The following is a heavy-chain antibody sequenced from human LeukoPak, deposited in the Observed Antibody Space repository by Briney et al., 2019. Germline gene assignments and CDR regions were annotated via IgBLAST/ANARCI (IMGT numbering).Heavy chain of an antibody. V-gene: IGHV3-66*01. Sequence: PGGSLRLSCTASGFTVSSNYMSWVRQAPGKGLEWVSVTYGGGSTYYADSVKGRFTISRDNSKNTLYLQMNSLRAEDTAVYYCARDSYDSSAYYPFDYWGQGALVTVSS. CDR1: GFTVSSNY. D-gene: IGHD3-22*01. CDR2: TYGGGST. CDR3: ARDSYDSSAYYPFDY. J-gene: IGHJ4*02.